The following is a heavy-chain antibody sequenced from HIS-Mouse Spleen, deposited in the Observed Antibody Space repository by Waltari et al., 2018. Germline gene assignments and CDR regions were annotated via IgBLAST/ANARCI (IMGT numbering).Heavy chain of an antibody. CDR1: GGSISSYY. J-gene: IGHJ6*02. Sequence: QVQLQESGPGLVKPSETLSLTCTVSGGSISSYYWSWIRQPAGKGLEWVGRIYTSGSTNYNPALKRRVTMSVDTSKTQFSLKLSSVAAADTAVYYCARGPGENGYYYGMDVWGQGTTVTVSS. CDR2: IYTSGST. V-gene: IGHV4-4*07. D-gene: IGHD2-8*01. CDR3: ARGPGENGYYYGMDV.